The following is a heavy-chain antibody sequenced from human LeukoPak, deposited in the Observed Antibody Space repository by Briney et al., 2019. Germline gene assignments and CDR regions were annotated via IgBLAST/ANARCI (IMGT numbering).Heavy chain of an antibody. Sequence: GGSLRLSCAASGFTFSSYSMNWVRQAPGKGLEWVSSISSSSSYIYYADSVKGRFTISRDNAKNSLYLQMNSLRAEDTAVYYCARYDYDNYRPFDYWGQGTLVTVSS. V-gene: IGHV3-21*01. CDR2: ISSSSSYI. D-gene: IGHD4-11*01. CDR3: ARYDYDNYRPFDY. CDR1: GFTFSSYS. J-gene: IGHJ4*02.